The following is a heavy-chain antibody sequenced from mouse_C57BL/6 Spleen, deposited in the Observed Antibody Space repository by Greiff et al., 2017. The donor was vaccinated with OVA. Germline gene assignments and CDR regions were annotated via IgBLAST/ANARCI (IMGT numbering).Heavy chain of an antibody. J-gene: IGHJ3*01. CDR3: TRRNWAWFAY. D-gene: IGHD4-1*01. Sequence: QVQLQQSGAELVRPGASVTLSRKASGYTFTDYEMHWVKQTPVHGLEWIGAIDPETGGTAYNQKFKGKAILTADKSSSTAYMELRSLTSEDSAVYYCTRRNWAWFAYWGQGTLVTVSA. CDR2: IDPETGGT. CDR1: GYTFTDYE. V-gene: IGHV1-15*01.